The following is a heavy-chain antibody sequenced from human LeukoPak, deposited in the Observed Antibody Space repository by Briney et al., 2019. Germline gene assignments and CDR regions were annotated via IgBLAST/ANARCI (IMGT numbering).Heavy chain of an antibody. CDR3: ASVGYCSSTSCKAGGYGMDV. CDR2: ISSSSSYI. J-gene: IGHJ6*02. Sequence: KSGGSLTLSCAASGFTFSSYSMNWVRQAPGKGLEWLSYISSSSSYIYYADSEKRRFTISRDKAKNSMYLQMSSLRGEDTAVYYCASVGYCSSTSCKAGGYGMDVWGQGTTVTVSS. V-gene: IGHV3-21*01. D-gene: IGHD2-2*01. CDR1: GFTFSSYS.